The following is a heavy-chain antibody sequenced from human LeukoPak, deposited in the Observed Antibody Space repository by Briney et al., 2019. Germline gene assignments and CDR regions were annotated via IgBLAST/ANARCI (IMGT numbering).Heavy chain of an antibody. J-gene: IGHJ4*02. Sequence: ASVKVSCKASGGTFSSYAISWVRQAPGQGLEWMGIINPSGGSTSYAQKFQGRVTMTRDTSTSTVYMELSSLRSEDTAVYYCASSSTGGYDYYFDYWGQGTLVTVSS. CDR1: GGTFSSYA. CDR3: ASSSTGGYDYYFDY. D-gene: IGHD5-12*01. CDR2: INPSGGST. V-gene: IGHV1-46*01.